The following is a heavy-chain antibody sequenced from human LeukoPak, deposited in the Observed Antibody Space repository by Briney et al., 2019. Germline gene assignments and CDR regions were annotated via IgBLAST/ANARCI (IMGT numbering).Heavy chain of an antibody. CDR3: ARAQYYYDYIDY. J-gene: IGHJ4*02. CDR2: INPSDDST. D-gene: IGHD3-22*01. Sequence: ASVKVSCKASGYTFNSSYMHWVRQAPGQGLEWMGIINPSDDSTRYAQKFQGRVTMTKDTSTNTVYMHLSSLSSDDTAVYYCARAQYYYDYIDYWGQGTLVTVSS. CDR1: GYTFNSSY. V-gene: IGHV1-46*02.